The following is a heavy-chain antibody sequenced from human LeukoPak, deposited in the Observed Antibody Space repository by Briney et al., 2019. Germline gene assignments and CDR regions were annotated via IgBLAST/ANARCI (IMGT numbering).Heavy chain of an antibody. V-gene: IGHV4-59*01. CDR3: ASYSSSPGAYYFDY. Sequence: SETLSLTCTVSGGSISSYYWSWIRQPPGKGLEWIGYIYYSGSTNYNPSLKSRVTTSVDTSKNQFSLKLSSVTAADTAVYYCASYSSSPGAYYFDYWGQGTLVTVSS. D-gene: IGHD6-6*01. CDR1: GGSISSYY. CDR2: IYYSGST. J-gene: IGHJ4*02.